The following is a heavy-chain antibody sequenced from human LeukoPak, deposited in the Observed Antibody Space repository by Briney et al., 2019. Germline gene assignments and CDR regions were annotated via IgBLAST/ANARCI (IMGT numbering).Heavy chain of an antibody. Sequence: PGGSLRLSCAASGFTLSNNWMHWVRQAPGQGLGWVSRISGDGSSTTYADSAKGRFIISRDNAKNTLYLQMNSLRAEDTALYYCARDIAVAGNYFDYWGQGTLVTVSS. CDR3: ARDIAVAGNYFDY. J-gene: IGHJ4*02. V-gene: IGHV3-74*01. CDR1: GFTLSNNW. CDR2: ISGDGSST. D-gene: IGHD6-19*01.